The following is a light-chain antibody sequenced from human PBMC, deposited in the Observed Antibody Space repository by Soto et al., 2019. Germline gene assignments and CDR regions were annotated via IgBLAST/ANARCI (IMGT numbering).Light chain of an antibody. Sequence: VVMTQSPLPLPVTLGQPASISCRSSRSLVYSDGNTSLNWFQQSPGQSPRRLIFEVSNRDSGGPDTFGGSAWSTDFKLKISRVETEDVGVYYCMQGKHWPHTFGQGTMVETK. J-gene: IGKJ1*01. CDR2: EVS. V-gene: IGKV2-30*01. CDR3: MQGKHWPHT. CDR1: RSLVYSDGNTS.